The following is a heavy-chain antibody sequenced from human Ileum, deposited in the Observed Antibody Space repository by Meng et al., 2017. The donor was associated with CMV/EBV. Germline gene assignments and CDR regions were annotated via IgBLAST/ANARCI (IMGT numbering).Heavy chain of an antibody. Sequence: GESLKISCAASGFTFSAYDMHWVRQSTDKGLEWVSAVGTTGDTHYPGSVRGRFTIFRENAKNSLYLQMDSLRAEDTAVYYCARDVGYCSGGSCYSRYLDYRGQGTRVTVSS. CDR2: VGTTGDT. CDR3: ARDVGYCSGGSCYSRYLDY. D-gene: IGHD2-15*01. V-gene: IGHV3-13*01. CDR1: GFTFSAYD. J-gene: IGHJ4*02.